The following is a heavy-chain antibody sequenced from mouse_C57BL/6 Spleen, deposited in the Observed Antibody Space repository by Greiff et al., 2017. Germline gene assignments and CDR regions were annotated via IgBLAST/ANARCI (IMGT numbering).Heavy chain of an antibody. CDR2: INPSSGYT. J-gene: IGHJ4*01. D-gene: IGHD2-1*01. CDR3: ARSVYGNYAMDY. V-gene: IGHV1-4*01. Sequence: QVQLQQSGAELARPGASVKMSCKASGYTFTSYTMHWVKQRPGQGLEWIGYINPSSGYTKYNQKFKDKATLTADKSSSTAYMQLSSLTSEDSAVYYCARSVYGNYAMDYWGQGTSVTVSS. CDR1: GYTFTSYT.